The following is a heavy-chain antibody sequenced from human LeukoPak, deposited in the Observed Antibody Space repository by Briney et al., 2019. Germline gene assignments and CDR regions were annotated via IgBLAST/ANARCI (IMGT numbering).Heavy chain of an antibody. CDR2: INPNSGGT. D-gene: IGHD2-2*02. V-gene: IGHV1-2*02. CDR1: GYTFTGYY. Sequence: GASVKVSCKASGYTFTGYYMHWVRQAPGQGLEWMGWINPNSGGTNYAQKFQGRVTMTRDTSISTAYMELSRLRSDDTAVYYCARAVASDIVVVPAAIYWGQGTLVTVSS. CDR3: ARAVASDIVVVPAAIY. J-gene: IGHJ4*02.